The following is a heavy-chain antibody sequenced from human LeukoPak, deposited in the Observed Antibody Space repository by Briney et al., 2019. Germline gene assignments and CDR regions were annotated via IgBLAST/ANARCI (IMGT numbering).Heavy chain of an antibody. V-gene: IGHV4-34*09. Sequence: SETLSLTCAVYGGSFSGYYWSWIRQPPGKGLEWIGYIYHSGYTYYNPSLKSRVTMSLDTSKNKFSLKLSSVTAADTAVYYCVRGRYDSSGYNYWYFDLWGRGTLVTVSS. D-gene: IGHD3-22*01. CDR3: VRGRYDSSGYNYWYFDL. J-gene: IGHJ2*01. CDR1: GGSFSGYY. CDR2: IYHSGYT.